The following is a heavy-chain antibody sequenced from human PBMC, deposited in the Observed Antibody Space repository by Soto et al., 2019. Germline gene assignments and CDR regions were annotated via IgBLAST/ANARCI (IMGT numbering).Heavy chain of an antibody. CDR2: IIPISGTT. D-gene: IGHD2-2*01. CDR3: ARSQGSSTSLEIYYYYYYGMDV. Sequence: QVQLVQSGAEVKKPGSSVKVSCKASGGTFSSYAISWVRQAPGQGLEWMGGIIPISGTTNYAQKFQGRVTITADESTSTAYMEMNSLRSEDPAVYYCARSQGSSTSLEIYYYYYYGMDVWGQGTTITVSS. CDR1: GGTFSSYA. J-gene: IGHJ6*02. V-gene: IGHV1-69*01.